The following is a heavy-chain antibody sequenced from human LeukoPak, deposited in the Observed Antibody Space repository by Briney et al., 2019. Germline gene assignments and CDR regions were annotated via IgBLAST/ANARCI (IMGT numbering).Heavy chain of an antibody. Sequence: PGGSLRLSCTVSGFTFGDYAMSWFRQAPGKGLEWVGFIRSKVYAGTTEYAASVKGRFTISRDDSKNTAYLQMNSLKTEDTAVYYCSREGSDWRGGEYYYYMDVWGKGTTVTVSS. CDR1: GFTFGDYA. V-gene: IGHV3-49*03. D-gene: IGHD6-19*01. CDR2: IRSKVYAGTT. CDR3: SREGSDWRGGEYYYYMDV. J-gene: IGHJ6*03.